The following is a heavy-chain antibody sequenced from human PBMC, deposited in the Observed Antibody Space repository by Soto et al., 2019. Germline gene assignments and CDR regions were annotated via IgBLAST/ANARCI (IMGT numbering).Heavy chain of an antibody. CDR2: INHSGST. CDR3: ARARIRGSSSWYGHYYYGMDV. Sequence: SDTLCLTCSFYGWYCSCYYLTWIRPPPGKGLEWIGEINHSGSTNYNPSLKSRVTISVDTSKNQFSLKLSSVTAADTAVYYCARARIRGSSSWYGHYYYGMDVWGQGTTVTVS. CDR1: GWYCSCYY. J-gene: IGHJ6*02. V-gene: IGHV4-34*01. D-gene: IGHD6-13*01.